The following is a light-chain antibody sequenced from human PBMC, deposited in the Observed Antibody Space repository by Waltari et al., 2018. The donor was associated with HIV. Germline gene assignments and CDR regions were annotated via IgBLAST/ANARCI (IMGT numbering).Light chain of an antibody. CDR2: ANE. Sequence: QSVLTQPPSVSAAPGQKVAISCSVSSSNIGNDFVSWYQHVPGSAPKLLIYANEKRPSGIPDRFSGSKSGTSATLDITGLQTGDGADYYCGTWDRSMDGGVFGGGTKLTVL. CDR3: GTWDRSMDGGV. CDR1: SSNIGNDF. J-gene: IGLJ2*01. V-gene: IGLV1-51*01.